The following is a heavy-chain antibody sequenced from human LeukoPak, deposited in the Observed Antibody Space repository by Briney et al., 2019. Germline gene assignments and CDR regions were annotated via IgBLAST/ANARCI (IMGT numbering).Heavy chain of an antibody. CDR1: GFTFTNYG. Sequence: GSLRLPCAASGFTFTNYGMHWVRQAPGKGLEWVAYIASDGNYRDYVDSGRGRFTVSRDNSKNTLYLQMDSLRAEDTAVYYCANLPYNWNEYFDVYWGQGTLVTVSS. V-gene: IGHV3-30*02. D-gene: IGHD1-1*01. CDR3: ANLPYNWNEYFDVY. CDR2: IASDGNYR. J-gene: IGHJ4*02.